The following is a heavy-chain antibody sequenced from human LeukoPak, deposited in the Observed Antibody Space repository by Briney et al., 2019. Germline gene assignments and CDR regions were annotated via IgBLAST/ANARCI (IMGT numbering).Heavy chain of an antibody. CDR1: GFTFSSYW. J-gene: IGHJ6*03. CDR2: IYSGGTT. Sequence: GGSLRLSCAASGFTFSSYWMSWVRLAPGKGLEWVSTIYSGGTTFYTDSVRGRFTISRDNSKNTLYLQMSSLRAEDAAIYYCARVVYYYASVSYNYYMDVWGKGTTVTISS. CDR3: ARVVYYYASVSYNYYMDV. D-gene: IGHD3-10*01. V-gene: IGHV3-53*01.